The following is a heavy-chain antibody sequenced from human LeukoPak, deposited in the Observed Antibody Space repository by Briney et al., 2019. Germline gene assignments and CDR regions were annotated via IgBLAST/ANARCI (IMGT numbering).Heavy chain of an antibody. Sequence: PSETLSLTCSVSGGSIRSYFWSWIRQFPGKGLEWIGNFYTSANTNYNPSLKSRVTISVDTSKNQFSLRLTSVTAADTAVYFCARRRTGTTHNWFDPWGQGILVTVSS. CDR1: GGSIRSYF. V-gene: IGHV4-4*09. CDR2: FYTSANT. J-gene: IGHJ5*02. D-gene: IGHD1-1*01. CDR3: ARRRTGTTHNWFDP.